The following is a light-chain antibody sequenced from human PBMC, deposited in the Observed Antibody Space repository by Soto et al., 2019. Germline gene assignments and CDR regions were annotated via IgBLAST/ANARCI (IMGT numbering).Light chain of an antibody. CDR3: QQYGDSPLT. Sequence: DIVLTQSPGTLSLSPGERATLSCRASQTVSSSYLAWYQQKPGQAPRLLIYGASSRATAIPDRFSGSGSGTDFTLTISRLEPEDFAVYYCQQYGDSPLTFGQGTKVEI. CDR2: GAS. J-gene: IGKJ1*01. V-gene: IGKV3-20*01. CDR1: QTVSSSY.